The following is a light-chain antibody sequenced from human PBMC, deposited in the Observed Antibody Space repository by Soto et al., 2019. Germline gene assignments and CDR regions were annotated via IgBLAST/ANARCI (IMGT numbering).Light chain of an antibody. CDR1: NNDVGAYTY. V-gene: IGLV2-14*01. Sequence: QSALTQPASVSGSPGQSITISCTGTNNDVGAYTYVSWYQQHPGKAPRLIIYEVSERPSGVSNRFSGSKSGNTASLVISGLQAEDEADYYCSSYAGGNNWVFGGGTKVTVL. J-gene: IGLJ3*02. CDR3: SSYAGGNNWV. CDR2: EVS.